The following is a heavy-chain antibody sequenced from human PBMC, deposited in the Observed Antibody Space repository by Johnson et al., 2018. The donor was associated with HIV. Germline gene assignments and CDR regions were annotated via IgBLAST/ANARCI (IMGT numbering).Heavy chain of an antibody. CDR1: GFTFSSYA. CDR2: MSYDGRRK. J-gene: IGHJ3*02. CDR3: AREGSGSPDGFDI. D-gene: IGHD1-26*01. Sequence: QMQLVESGGGVVQPGRSLRLSCAASGFTFSSYAMHWVRQAPGKGLEWVAVMSYDGRRKYYADSVKGRFTISRDNSKSTLYLQMNALRLEDTALYYCAREGSGSPDGFDIWGQGTMVTVSS. V-gene: IGHV3-30*04.